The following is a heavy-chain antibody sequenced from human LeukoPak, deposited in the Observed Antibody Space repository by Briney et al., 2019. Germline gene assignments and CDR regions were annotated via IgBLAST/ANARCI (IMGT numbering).Heavy chain of an antibody. CDR1: GFMFNIYA. J-gene: IGHJ4*02. CDR3: AKDRPNYYGSEGHYYRRDGDY. V-gene: IGHV3-23*01. Sequence: GGSLRLSCAASGFMFNIYAMSWVRQAPGKGLEWVSSITGRGDFTFYADSVKGRFTISRDNFNNILYLQMGSLRAEDTAIYYCAKDRPNYYGSEGHYYRRDGDYWGQGTLVTVSS. D-gene: IGHD3-10*01. CDR2: ITGRGDFT.